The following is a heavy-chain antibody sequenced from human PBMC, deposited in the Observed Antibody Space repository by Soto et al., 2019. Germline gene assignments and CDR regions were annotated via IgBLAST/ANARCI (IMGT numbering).Heavy chain of an antibody. D-gene: IGHD3-3*01. CDR2: MNPNSGNT. V-gene: IGHV1-8*01. Sequence: ASVKVSCKASGYTFTSYDINWVRQATGQGLEWMGWMNPNSGNTGYAQKFQGRVTMTRNTSISTAYMELSSLRSEDTAVYYCARVLRTIFGGDYYMDVWGKGTTVTVSS. CDR3: ARVLRTIFGGDYYMDV. CDR1: GYTFTSYD. J-gene: IGHJ6*03.